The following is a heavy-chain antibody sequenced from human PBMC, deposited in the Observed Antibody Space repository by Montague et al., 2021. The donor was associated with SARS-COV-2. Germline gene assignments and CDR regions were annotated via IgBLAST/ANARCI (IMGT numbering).Heavy chain of an antibody. V-gene: IGHV4-59*08. J-gene: IGHJ3*02. CDR1: GGSISSYY. D-gene: IGHD6-19*01. Sequence: SETLSLTCTVSGGSISSYYWSWIWQPPGTGLELIWFSYLSWSANNNPSLSSRVPISVYTSTNHFSLQLNSVTAADTARYYYARPVAGTLHAFDIWGQGTLVTVSS. CDR3: ARPVAGTLHAFDI. CDR2: SYLSWSA.